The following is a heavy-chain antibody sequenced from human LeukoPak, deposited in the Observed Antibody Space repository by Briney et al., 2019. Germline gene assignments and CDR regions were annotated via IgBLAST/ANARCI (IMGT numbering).Heavy chain of an antibody. D-gene: IGHD3-9*01. J-gene: IGHJ5*02. Sequence: ASVKVSCKASGYTFTGYYMHWVRQAPGQGLEWMGWINPNSGGTNYAQKFQGRVTMTTDTSTSTAYMELRSLRSDDTAVYYCARDYLSHRGVELRYFDWLINWFDPWGQGTPVTVSS. V-gene: IGHV1-2*02. CDR2: INPNSGGT. CDR3: ARDYLSHRGVELRYFDWLINWFDP. CDR1: GYTFTGYY.